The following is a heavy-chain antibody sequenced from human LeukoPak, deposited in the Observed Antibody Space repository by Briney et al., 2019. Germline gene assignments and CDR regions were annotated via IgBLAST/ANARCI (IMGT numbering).Heavy chain of an antibody. CDR2: ISSSSSYI. J-gene: IGHJ3*02. CDR3: AGDFGSFTTGTTEEGGGAFDI. D-gene: IGHD1-1*01. V-gene: IGHV3-21*01. Sequence: PGGSLRLSCAASGFTFSSYSMNWVRQAPGKGLEWVSSISSSSSYIYYADSVKGRFTISRDNAKNSLYLQMNSLRAEDTAVYYCAGDFGSFTTGTTEEGGGAFDIWGQGTMVTVSS. CDR1: GFTFSSYS.